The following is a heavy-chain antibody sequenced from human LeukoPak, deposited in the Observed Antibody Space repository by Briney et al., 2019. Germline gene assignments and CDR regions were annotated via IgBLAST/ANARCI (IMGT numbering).Heavy chain of an antibody. D-gene: IGHD3-22*01. Sequence: SETLSLTCAVSGGSISSSNWWSWVRQPPGKGLEWIGEIYHSGGTNYNPSLKSRVTISVDKSKNQFSLKLSSVTAADTAVYYCARDLSQDSSGSYDDYWGQGTLVTVSS. J-gene: IGHJ4*02. CDR2: IYHSGGT. CDR1: GGSISSSNW. V-gene: IGHV4-4*02. CDR3: ARDLSQDSSGSYDDY.